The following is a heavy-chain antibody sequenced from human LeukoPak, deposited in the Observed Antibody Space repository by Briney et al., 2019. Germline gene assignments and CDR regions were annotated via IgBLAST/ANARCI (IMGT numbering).Heavy chain of an antibody. CDR3: ATYLRNTVAGYYYFEY. V-gene: IGHV3-13*01. CDR1: GFTFSSYD. D-gene: IGHD4-11*01. Sequence: GGSLRLSCTASGFTFSSYDMHWVRQGTGKGLEWVSAIGTAGDTYYGGSVKGRFTISRENAKNSLYLQMNSLRAGDTAVYYCATYLRNTVAGYYYFEYWGQGTLVTVSS. CDR2: IGTAGDT. J-gene: IGHJ4*02.